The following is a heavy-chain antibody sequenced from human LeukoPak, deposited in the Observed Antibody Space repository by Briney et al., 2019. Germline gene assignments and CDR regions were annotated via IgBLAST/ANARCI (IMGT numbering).Heavy chain of an antibody. CDR1: GFTFSSYA. J-gene: IGHJ4*02. CDR3: ARASPNYDILTGYYGY. Sequence: GRSLRLSCAASGFTFSSYAMHWVRQAPGKGLEWVAVISYDGSNKHYADSVKGRFTISRDNSKNTLYLQMNSLRAEDTAVYYCARASPNYDILTGYYGYWGQGTLVTVSS. D-gene: IGHD3-9*01. V-gene: IGHV3-30*04. CDR2: ISYDGSNK.